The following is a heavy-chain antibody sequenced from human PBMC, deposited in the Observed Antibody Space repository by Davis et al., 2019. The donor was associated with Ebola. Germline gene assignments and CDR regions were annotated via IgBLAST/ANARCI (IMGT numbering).Heavy chain of an antibody. D-gene: IGHD1-26*01. J-gene: IGHJ4*02. CDR2: FYYSGIT. CDR3: ARRRDIMGARYFDY. Sequence: PSETLSLTCTVSGVSIGSSAYYWGWFRQPPGKGLDWTGSFYYSGITYYNPSLRSRLIISADTSNNRLSLKLSSMTAADTALYYCARRRDIMGARYFDYWGQGTLVTVSS. CDR1: GVSIGSSAYY. V-gene: IGHV4-39*01.